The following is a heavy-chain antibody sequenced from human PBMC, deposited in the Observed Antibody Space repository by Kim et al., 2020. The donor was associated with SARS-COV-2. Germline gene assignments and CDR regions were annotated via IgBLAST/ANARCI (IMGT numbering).Heavy chain of an antibody. Sequence: GGSLRLSCAASGFTFSNAWMSWVRQAPGKGLEWVGRIKSKTDGGTTDYAAPVKGRFTISRDDSKNTLYLQMNSLKTEDTAVYYCTTDRRLYGDHEAYWGQGTLVTVSS. CDR3: TTDRRLYGDHEAY. D-gene: IGHD4-17*01. CDR1: GFTFSNAW. J-gene: IGHJ4*02. V-gene: IGHV3-15*01. CDR2: IKSKTDGGTT.